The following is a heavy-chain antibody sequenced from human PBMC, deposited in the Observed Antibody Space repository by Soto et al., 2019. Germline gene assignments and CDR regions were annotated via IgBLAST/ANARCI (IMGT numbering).Heavy chain of an antibody. V-gene: IGHV4-59*03. Sequence: PSETLSLTCTVSGASISSSYWSWIRQSPGKGLEWIGYIFHSGTTNYNPSLESRVTISVDTSKNQFSLRLSSVTAADTAIYYCATRITVFGLLIPPFDPWGQGTQVTVSS. CDR1: GASISSSY. CDR2: IFHSGTT. CDR3: ATRITVFGLLIPPFDP. D-gene: IGHD3-3*01. J-gene: IGHJ5*02.